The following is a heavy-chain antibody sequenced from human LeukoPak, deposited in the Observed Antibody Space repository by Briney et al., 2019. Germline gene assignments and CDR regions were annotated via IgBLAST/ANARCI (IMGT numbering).Heavy chain of an antibody. CDR2: IHYRGVT. V-gene: IGHV4-39*07. D-gene: IGHD3-16*01. Sequence: SETLSLTCTVSGDSISGFTYYWGWIRQPPGKGLEWIGNIHYRGVTSYTPSLKSRVTISVDTSKNQLSLKLTSATAADTAVYYCARETSQKGAHYMDVWGKGTTVTISS. CDR3: ARETSQKGAHYMDV. CDR1: GDSISGFTYY. J-gene: IGHJ6*03.